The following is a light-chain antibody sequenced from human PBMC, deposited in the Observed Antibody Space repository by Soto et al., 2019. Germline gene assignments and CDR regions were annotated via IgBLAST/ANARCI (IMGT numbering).Light chain of an antibody. J-gene: IGKJ4*01. CDR3: QQYNNWPLA. CDR1: QSVSDN. CDR2: GAS. Sequence: EIVMTQSPATLSMSPGERATLSCRANQSVSDNLAWYQQRLGQAPRLLIYGASTRATGIPARFSGSGSGTEFTLTISSLQSEDFAVYYCQQYNNWPLAFGGGTKVEIK. V-gene: IGKV3-15*01.